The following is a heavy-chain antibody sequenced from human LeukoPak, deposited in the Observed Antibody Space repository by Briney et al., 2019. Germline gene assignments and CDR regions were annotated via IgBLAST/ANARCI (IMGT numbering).Heavy chain of an antibody. J-gene: IGHJ4*02. V-gene: IGHV3-30*03. CDR2: ISYDGSNK. CDR1: VFSFSSYG. Sequence: GRSLSLSCAASVFSFSSYGMHWVPQAPGKGLEWGAVISYDGSNKYYTDPVKGRFPIYRDNSKNTLYLQMRSLRPEDTAVYYCASGGYTSSGYVVDYWGQGTLVTVSS. CDR3: ASGGYTSSGYVVDY. D-gene: IGHD6-13*01.